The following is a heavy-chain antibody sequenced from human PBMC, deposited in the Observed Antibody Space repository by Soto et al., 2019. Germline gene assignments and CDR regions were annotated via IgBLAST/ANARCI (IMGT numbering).Heavy chain of an antibody. CDR2: IYYSGST. CDR3: ARGNKQLGYYYYYMDV. Sequence: QVQLQESGPGLVKPSETLSLTCTVSGGSISSYYWSWIRQPPGKGLGWIGYIYYSGSTNYNPSLKSRVTISVDKSKNQFSLKLSSVTAADTAVYYCARGNKQLGYYYYYMDVWGKGTTVTVSS. D-gene: IGHD6-13*01. CDR1: GGSISSYY. V-gene: IGHV4-59*01. J-gene: IGHJ6*03.